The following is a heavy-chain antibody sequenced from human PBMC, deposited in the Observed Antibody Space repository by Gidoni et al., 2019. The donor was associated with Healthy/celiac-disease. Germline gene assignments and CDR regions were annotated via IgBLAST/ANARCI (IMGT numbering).Heavy chain of an antibody. CDR3: ARHPYYYGSGKTHYYYYYGMDV. CDR2: IYPGDSDT. CDR1: GYSFTSYW. Sequence: EVQLVQSGAEVKKPGESLKISCKGSGYSFTSYWIGWARQMPGKGLEWMGFIYPGDSDTRYSPSFQVQVTISADKSISTAYLQWSSLKASDTAMYYCARHPYYYGSGKTHYYYYYGMDVWGQGTTVTVSS. J-gene: IGHJ6*02. V-gene: IGHV5-51*01. D-gene: IGHD3-10*01.